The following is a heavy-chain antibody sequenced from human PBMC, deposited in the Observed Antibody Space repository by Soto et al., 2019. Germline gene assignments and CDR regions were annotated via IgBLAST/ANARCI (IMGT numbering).Heavy chain of an antibody. V-gene: IGHV3-15*07. J-gene: IGHJ3*02. CDR3: TTDDYDFWSGYHDAFDI. CDR2: IKSKTDGGTT. Sequence: GGSLRLSCAASGFTFSNAWMNWVRPAPGKGLEWVGRIKSKTDGGTTDYAAPVKGRFTISRDDSKNTLYLQMNSLKTEDTAVYYCTTDDYDFWSGYHDAFDIWGQGTMVTVSS. CDR1: GFTFSNAW. D-gene: IGHD3-3*01.